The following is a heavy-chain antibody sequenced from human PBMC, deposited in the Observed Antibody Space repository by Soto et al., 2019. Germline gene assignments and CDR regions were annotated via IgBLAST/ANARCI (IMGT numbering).Heavy chain of an antibody. D-gene: IGHD1-26*01. CDR1: GLTFSSNW. J-gene: IGHJ5*02. V-gene: IGHV3-7*04. CDR2: IKQDGNEK. CDR3: ARVVGAPNWFDP. Sequence: EVQLVESGGGLVQPGGSLRLSCAASGLTFSSNWMSWVRQAPGRGLECVANIKQDGNEKYYVDSVKGRFTISRDNAKNSLYRQMNSLRAEDTAVYYCARVVGAPNWFDPWGQGTLVTVSS.